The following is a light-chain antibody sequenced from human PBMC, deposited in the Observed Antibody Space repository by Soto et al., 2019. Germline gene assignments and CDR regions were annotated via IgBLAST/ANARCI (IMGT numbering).Light chain of an antibody. CDR2: DAS. Sequence: DIQMTQSPSSLSASVGDRVTITCQASQDISNYLNWYQQKPGKAPKLLIYDASNLETGVPSRFSGSGSGTDFTFTISSLQPEDIATSYCQQYDNLPPLFGGGTKVEIK. J-gene: IGKJ4*01. CDR1: QDISNY. V-gene: IGKV1-33*01. CDR3: QQYDNLPPL.